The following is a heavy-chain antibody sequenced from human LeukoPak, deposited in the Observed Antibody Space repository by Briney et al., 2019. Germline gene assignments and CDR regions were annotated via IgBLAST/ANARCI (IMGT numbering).Heavy chain of an antibody. Sequence: SETLSLTCSVSGDSIRSGDAYWGWIRQSPLKGLEWIASIYYVGSPHYNPSLNSRRVTMSVDTAKNQFSLKLTSVTAADTAVYYCARIPITKRATDVWGQGTTVTVSS. J-gene: IGHJ6*02. CDR2: IYYVGSP. CDR1: GDSIRSGDAY. V-gene: IGHV4-39*01. CDR3: ARIPITKRATDV. D-gene: IGHD3-3*01.